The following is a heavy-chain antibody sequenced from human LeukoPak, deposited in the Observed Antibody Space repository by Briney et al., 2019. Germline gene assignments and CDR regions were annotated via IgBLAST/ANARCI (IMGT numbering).Heavy chain of an antibody. J-gene: IGHJ5*02. CDR2: IDPSGSYT. V-gene: IGHV5-10-1*01. D-gene: IGHD6-13*01. CDR3: ARSAAAAGYNWFDP. CDR1: GYSFTSYW. Sequence: GESLKISCKGSGYSFTSYWISWVRQMPGKGLEWMGRIDPSGSYTNYSPSFQVHVTISADKSISTAYLQWSSRKASDTAMYYCARSAAAAGYNWFDPWGQGTLVTVSS.